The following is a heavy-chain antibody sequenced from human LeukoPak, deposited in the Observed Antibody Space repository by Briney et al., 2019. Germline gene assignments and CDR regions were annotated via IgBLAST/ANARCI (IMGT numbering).Heavy chain of an antibody. CDR2: LYSSGKT. CDR1: GFIVSNSY. V-gene: IGHV3-53*01. J-gene: IGHJ4*02. CDR3: ARDPGRGGDY. Sequence: PGGSLRLSCAVSGFIVSNSYMTWVRQAPGKGLECVSVLYSSGKTYYPDPVQGRFTISRDDSKNTLYLQMNNLRVEDTAVYYCARDPGRGGDYWGQGTLATVSS.